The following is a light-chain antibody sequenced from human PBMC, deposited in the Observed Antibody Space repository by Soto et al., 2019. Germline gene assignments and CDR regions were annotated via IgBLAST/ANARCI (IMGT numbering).Light chain of an antibody. CDR3: QQYGSSPLT. CDR2: GAS. CDR1: QSVSGSY. Sequence: EIVLTRCPGTLSLSPGERATLACGASQSVSGSYVAWYQQKPGQAPRLLIYGASGRATGIPDRFSGSGSGTDFTLTISRLEPEDLAVYYCQQYGSSPLTFGGGTKVDIK. J-gene: IGKJ4*01. V-gene: IGKV3-20*01.